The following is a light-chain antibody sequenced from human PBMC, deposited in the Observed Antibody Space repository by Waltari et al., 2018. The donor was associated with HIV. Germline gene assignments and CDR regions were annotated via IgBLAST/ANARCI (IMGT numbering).Light chain of an antibody. Sequence: SAVTQPASVSGLPGQSITISCTGADNDFDVYNFVSWYQQHPGKLPRRILYDVDSRASGIPARFSGSRSGHTASLNISGLRAEDEADYYCALFTDDSTLLFGGGTKVTVL. CDR2: DVD. CDR3: ALFTDDSTLL. V-gene: IGLV2-14*03. J-gene: IGLJ2*01. CDR1: DNDFDVYNF.